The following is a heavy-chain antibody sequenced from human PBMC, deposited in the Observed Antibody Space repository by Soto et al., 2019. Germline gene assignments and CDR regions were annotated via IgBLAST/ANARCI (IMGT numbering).Heavy chain of an antibody. CDR1: GYTFTNNG. CDR2: ISDYNGNT. V-gene: IGHV1-18*01. J-gene: IGHJ4*02. Sequence: QVQLVQSGAEVKKPGASVKLSCKASGYTFTNNGVSWVRQAPGQGLEWMGWISDYNGNTNYAQKLQDRVTMTKDTSTSTAYMELRSLRSDDTAVYYCASGGLHVGEVSSFDYWGQGTLVTVSS. CDR3: ASGGLHVGEVSSFDY. D-gene: IGHD3-16*02.